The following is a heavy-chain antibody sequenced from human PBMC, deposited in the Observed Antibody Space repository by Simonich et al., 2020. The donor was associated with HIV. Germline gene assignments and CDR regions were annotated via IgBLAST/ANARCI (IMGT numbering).Heavy chain of an antibody. CDR2: INYRWNT. D-gene: IGHD1-1*01. CDR1: GESLSGYY. CDR3: AGRSGASDAFEI. Sequence: QVQLQQWGAGLLKPSETLSLICAVYGESLSGYYWSWIRQPPGKGLEWIGYINYRWNTNYTPSLKSRVTISVDTSKNQFSLKLSSVTATDTAVYYCAGRSGASDAFEIWGPGTMVTVSS. V-gene: IGHV4-34*01. J-gene: IGHJ3*02.